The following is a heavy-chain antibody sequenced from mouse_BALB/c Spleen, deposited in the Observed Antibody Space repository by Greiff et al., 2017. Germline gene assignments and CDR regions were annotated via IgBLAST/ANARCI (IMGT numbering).Heavy chain of an antibody. CDR3: ARWRGDYRYDEGYYAMDY. J-gene: IGHJ4*01. CDR2: ISTYYGNT. CDR1: GYTFTDYA. Sequence: VQLQQSGPELVRPGVSVKISCKGSGYTFTDYAMHWVKQSHAKSLEWIGVISTYYGNTNYNQKFKGKATMTVDKSSSTAYMELARLTSEDSAIYYCARWRGDYRYDEGYYAMDYWGQGTSVTVSS. V-gene: IGHV1-67*01. D-gene: IGHD2-14*01.